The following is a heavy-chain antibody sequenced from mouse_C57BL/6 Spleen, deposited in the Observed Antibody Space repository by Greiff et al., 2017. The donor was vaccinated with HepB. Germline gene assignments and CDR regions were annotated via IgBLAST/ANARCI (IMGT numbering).Heavy chain of an antibody. CDR1: GYSITSGYY. CDR3: ASGPGSSFDY. J-gene: IGHJ2*01. Sequence: ESGPGLVKPSQSLSLTCSVTGYSITSGYYWNWIRQFPGNKLEWMGYISYDGSNNYNPSLKNRISITRDTSKNQFFLKLNSVTTEDTATYYCASGPGSSFDYWGQGTTLTVSS. D-gene: IGHD1-1*01. V-gene: IGHV3-6*01. CDR2: ISYDGSN.